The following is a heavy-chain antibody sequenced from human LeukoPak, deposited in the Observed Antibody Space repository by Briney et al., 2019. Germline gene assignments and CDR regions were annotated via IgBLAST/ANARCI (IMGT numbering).Heavy chain of an antibody. CDR1: GYTFTAHA. D-gene: IGHD3-16*01. CDR3: ASKPRGESRPFDY. CDR2: INVANGDT. J-gene: IGHJ4*02. Sequence: GASVKVSCKASGYTFTAHAVHWVRQAPGQRLEWMGWINVANGDTGYSQKFQDRVTITRDTSASTGYMEMSSLISGDTAVYYCASKPRGESRPFDYWGQGTLVTVSS. V-gene: IGHV1-3*01.